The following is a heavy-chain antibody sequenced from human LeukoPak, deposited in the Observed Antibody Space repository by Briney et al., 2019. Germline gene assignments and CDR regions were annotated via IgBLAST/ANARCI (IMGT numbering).Heavy chain of an antibody. CDR3: ARDYYDSSGYPEFDY. J-gene: IGHJ4*02. CDR1: GYTFTGYY. Sequence: ASVKVSCKASGYTFTGYYMHWVRQAPGQGLEWMGWINPNSGGTNYAQKFQGRVTMTRDTSISTAYMEPSRLRSDDTAVYYCARDYYDSSGYPEFDYWGQGTLVTVSS. CDR2: INPNSGGT. D-gene: IGHD3-22*01. V-gene: IGHV1-2*02.